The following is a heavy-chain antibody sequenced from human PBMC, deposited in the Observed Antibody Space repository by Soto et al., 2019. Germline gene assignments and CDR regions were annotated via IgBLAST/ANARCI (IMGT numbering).Heavy chain of an antibody. CDR3: ARAYYDFWSGSLGAFDY. CDR1: GYTFTSYA. V-gene: IGHV1-3*01. J-gene: IGHJ4*02. D-gene: IGHD3-3*01. Sequence: ASVKVSCKASGYTFTSYAMHWVRQAPGQRLEWMGWINAGNGNTKYSQKFQGRVTITRDTSASTAYMELSSLRSEDTAVYYCARAYYDFWSGSLGAFDYWGQGTLVTVSS. CDR2: INAGNGNT.